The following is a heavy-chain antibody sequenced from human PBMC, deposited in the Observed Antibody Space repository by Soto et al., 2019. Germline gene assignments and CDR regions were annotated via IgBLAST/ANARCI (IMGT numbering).Heavy chain of an antibody. CDR2: IWYDGSNK. J-gene: IGHJ6*02. Sequence: GGSLRLSCAASGFTFSSYGMHWVRQAPGKGLEWVAVIWYDGSNKYYADSVKGRFTISRDNSKNTLYLQMNSLRAEDTAVYYCAREHGPYDYYYGMDVWGQGTTVTVSS. CDR3: AREHGPYDYYYGMDV. V-gene: IGHV3-33*01. D-gene: IGHD2-8*01. CDR1: GFTFSSYG.